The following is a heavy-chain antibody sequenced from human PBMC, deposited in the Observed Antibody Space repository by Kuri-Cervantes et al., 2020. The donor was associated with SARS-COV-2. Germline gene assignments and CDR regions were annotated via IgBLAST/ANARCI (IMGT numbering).Heavy chain of an antibody. CDR3: TLMVYATSWFDP. J-gene: IGHJ5*02. V-gene: IGHV4-34*01. D-gene: IGHD2-8*01. Sequence: SQTLSLTCAVYGGSFSDYYWTWIRQPPGKGLEWIGEINHSGSTNYNPSLKSRVTISRDTSKKQFSLKLRSVTAADTAVYYCTLMVYATSWFDPWGQGTLVTVSS. CDR1: GGSFSDYY. CDR2: INHSGST.